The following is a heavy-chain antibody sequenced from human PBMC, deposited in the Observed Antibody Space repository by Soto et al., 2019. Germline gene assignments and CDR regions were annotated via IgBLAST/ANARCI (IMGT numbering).Heavy chain of an antibody. CDR1: GFTFDDYA. D-gene: IGHD4-4*01. Sequence: QLVESGGGLVQPGRSLRLSCAASGFTFDDYAMHWVRQAPGKGLEWVSGISWSGDNMAYADSVKGRFITSRDTVKHSLYPQMNSLTVEDTALYHCIKVSSSTITTLSSAFDVWGQGTMVTVS. CDR2: ISWSGDNM. V-gene: IGHV3-9*01. J-gene: IGHJ3*01. CDR3: IKVSSSTITTLSSAFDV.